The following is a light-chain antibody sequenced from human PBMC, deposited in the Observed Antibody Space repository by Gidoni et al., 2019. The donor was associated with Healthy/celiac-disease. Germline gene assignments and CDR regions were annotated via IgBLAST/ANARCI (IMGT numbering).Light chain of an antibody. CDR3: QQRSNWPPRHT. CDR2: DAS. V-gene: IGKV3-11*01. CDR1: QSVSSY. Sequence: EIVLTQSPATLSLSPGERATLSCRASQSVSSYLAWYQHKPGQAPRLLIYDASNRATGIPARFSGSGSGTDFTLTISSLEPEDFAVYYCQQRSNWPPRHTFGQGTKLEIK. J-gene: IGKJ2*01.